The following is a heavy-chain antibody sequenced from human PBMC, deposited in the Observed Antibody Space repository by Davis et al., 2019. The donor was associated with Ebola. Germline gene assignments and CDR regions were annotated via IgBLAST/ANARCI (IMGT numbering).Heavy chain of an antibody. CDR1: GYTFTSYG. CDR2: ISTYNGNT. CDR3: ARRIAARPNWFDP. D-gene: IGHD6-6*01. V-gene: IGHV1-18*01. Sequence: AASVKVSCKASGYTFTSYGISWVRQAPGQGLEWMGWISTYNGNTNYAQKLQGRVTMTTDTSTSTAYMELSSLRSEDTAVYYCARRIAARPNWFDPWGQGTLVTVSS. J-gene: IGHJ5*02.